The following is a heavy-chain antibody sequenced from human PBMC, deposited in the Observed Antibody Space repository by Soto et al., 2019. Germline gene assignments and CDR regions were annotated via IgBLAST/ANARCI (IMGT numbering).Heavy chain of an antibody. V-gene: IGHV4-34*01. D-gene: IGHD5-12*01. J-gene: IGHJ5*02. CDR3: ARAMDIVATTSNWLDP. CDR2: INHSGST. CDR1: GGSFSGYY. Sequence: TETLSLTCAVYGGSFSGYYWSWIRQPPGKGLEWIGEINHSGSTNYNPSLKSRVTISVDTSKNQFSLKLSSVTAADTAVYYCARAMDIVATTSNWLDPWGQGTLVTVSS.